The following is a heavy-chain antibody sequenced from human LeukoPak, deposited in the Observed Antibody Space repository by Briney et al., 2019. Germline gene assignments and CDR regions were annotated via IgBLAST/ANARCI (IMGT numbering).Heavy chain of an antibody. CDR1: GFTFSSYS. Sequence: PGGSLRLSCAASGFTFSSYSMNWVRQAPGKGLEWVSSISSNSSYICYADSVKGRFTISRDNAKNSLYLQMNSLRAEDTAVYYCAREVVVPAAIFYHYYYYMDVWGKGTTVTISS. CDR2: ISSNSSYI. J-gene: IGHJ6*03. CDR3: AREVVVPAAIFYHYYYYMDV. D-gene: IGHD2-2*01. V-gene: IGHV3-21*01.